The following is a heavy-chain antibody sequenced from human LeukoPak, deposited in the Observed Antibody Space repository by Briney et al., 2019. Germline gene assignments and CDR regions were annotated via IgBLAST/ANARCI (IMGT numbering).Heavy chain of an antibody. CDR3: ARTTEGGYTYGYFYYYYMDV. J-gene: IGHJ6*03. CDR1: GGSISSGRNY. CDR2: IYIFSGST. D-gene: IGHD5-18*01. V-gene: IGHV4-61*10. Sequence: PSETLSLTCTVSGGSISSGRNYWTWIRQPARKGLEWIGRIYIFSGSTNYNPSLKSRVTISVDTSKNQFSLKLSSVTAADTAVYYCARTTEGGYTYGYFYYYYMDVWGKGTTVTISS.